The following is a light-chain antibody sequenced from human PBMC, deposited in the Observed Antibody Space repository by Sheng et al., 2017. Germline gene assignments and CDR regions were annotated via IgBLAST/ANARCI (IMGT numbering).Light chain of an antibody. Sequence: QSAVTQPRSVSGSPGQSVTISCTGTSSDVGGYNYVSWYQQHPDKAPKLMIYDVSKRPSGVPDRFSGSKSGNTASLTISGLQAEDEADYYCCSYAGSYSYVFGTGTTVTVL. V-gene: IGLV2-11*01. J-gene: IGLJ1*01. CDR1: SSDVGGYNY. CDR3: CSYAGSYSYV. CDR2: DVS.